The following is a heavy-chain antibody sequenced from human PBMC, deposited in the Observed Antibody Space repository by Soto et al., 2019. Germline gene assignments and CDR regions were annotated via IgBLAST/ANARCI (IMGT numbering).Heavy chain of an antibody. CDR3: ARQADYNILTGYFHYFDY. CDR1: GYSFTDYC. D-gene: IGHD3-9*01. V-gene: IGHV5-51*01. Sequence: GESLKISCKSSGYSFTDYCIGLVLQMPGKGLEWMGIIYPGDSDARYSPSFQGQVTISVDTSINTAFLRWNSLTASDTAMYYCARQADYNILTGYFHYFDYWGQGSLVTVSS. J-gene: IGHJ4*02. CDR2: IYPGDSDA.